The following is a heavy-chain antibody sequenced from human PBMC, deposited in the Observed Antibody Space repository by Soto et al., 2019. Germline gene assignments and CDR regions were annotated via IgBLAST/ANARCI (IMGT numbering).Heavy chain of an antibody. D-gene: IGHD2-15*01. CDR3: ARPREYCSGGSCYLFY. Sequence: ASVKVSCKASGYTFTSYGISWVRQAPGQGLEWMGWISAYNGNTNYAQKLQGRVTMTTDTFTSTAYMELRSLRSDDTAVYYCARPREYCSGGSCYLFYWGQGTLVTVSS. CDR2: ISAYNGNT. J-gene: IGHJ4*02. CDR1: GYTFTSYG. V-gene: IGHV1-18*01.